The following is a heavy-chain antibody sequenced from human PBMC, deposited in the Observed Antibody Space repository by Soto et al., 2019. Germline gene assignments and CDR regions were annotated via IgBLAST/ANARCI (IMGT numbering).Heavy chain of an antibody. D-gene: IGHD3-10*01. CDR3: ARGPDSITMVRGVFDY. V-gene: IGHV4-34*01. CDR1: GGSFSGYY. CDR2: INHSGST. Sequence: QVQLQQWGAGLLKPSETLSLTCAVYGGSFSGYYWSWIRQPPGKGLEWIGEINHSGSTNYNPSLKSRVPISVDTSKHQFSLKLSSVTAADTAVYYCARGPDSITMVRGVFDYWGQGTLVTVSS. J-gene: IGHJ4*02.